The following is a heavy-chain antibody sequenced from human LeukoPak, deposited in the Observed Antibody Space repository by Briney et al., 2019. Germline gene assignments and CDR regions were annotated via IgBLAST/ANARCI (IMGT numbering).Heavy chain of an antibody. CDR1: GGSISSYY. CDR2: IYYSGST. CDR3: ARLVVPADPFDY. Sequence: PSETLSLTCTVSGGSISSYYWSWIRQPPGKGLEWIGYIYYSGSTNYNSSLKSRVTISVDASKNQFSLKLSSVTAADTAVYYCARLVVPADPFDYWGQGTLVTVSS. J-gene: IGHJ4*02. V-gene: IGHV4-59*01. D-gene: IGHD2-2*01.